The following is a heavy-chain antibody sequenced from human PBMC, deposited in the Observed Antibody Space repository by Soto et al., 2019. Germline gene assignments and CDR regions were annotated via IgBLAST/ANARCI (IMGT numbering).Heavy chain of an antibody. CDR1: GYTFTSYD. V-gene: IGHV1-8*01. D-gene: IGHD3-3*01. Sequence: QVQLVQSGAEVKKPGASVKVSCKASGYTFTSYDINWVRQATGQGLEWMGWMNPNSGNPGYAQKFQGRVTMTRNTSISTAYMELSSLRSEDTAVYYCARGADYDFWSGRNYGMDVWGQGTTVTVSS. CDR3: ARGADYDFWSGRNYGMDV. CDR2: MNPNSGNP. J-gene: IGHJ6*02.